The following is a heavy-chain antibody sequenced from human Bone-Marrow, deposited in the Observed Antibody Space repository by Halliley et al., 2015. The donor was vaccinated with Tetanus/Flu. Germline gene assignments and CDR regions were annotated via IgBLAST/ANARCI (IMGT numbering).Heavy chain of an antibody. Sequence: QLVQSGAEVKKAGASVKISCKTSGYTFTNYGISWVRQAPGQGLEWVGWISTFRDNTNYARKFQSRVTMTTDTSTGTAYMDLRSLRSDDTALYYCGREYLLPPYYQYGIAVWGQGPTVTVSS. CDR1: GYTFTNYG. CDR2: ISTFRDNT. CDR3: GREYLLPPYYQYGIAV. D-gene: IGHD2-15*01. J-gene: IGHJ6*02. V-gene: IGHV1-18*01.